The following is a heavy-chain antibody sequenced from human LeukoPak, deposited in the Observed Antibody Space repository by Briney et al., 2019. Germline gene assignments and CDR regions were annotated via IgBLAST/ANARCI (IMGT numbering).Heavy chain of an antibody. J-gene: IGHJ3*02. CDR2: ISSSSTTI. V-gene: IGHV3-48*01. CDR3: AKALRVRGSAFDI. D-gene: IGHD3-10*01. Sequence: QTGGSLRLSCAASGFTFSSYGMNWVRQAPGKGLEWVSYISSSSTTIYYADSVKGRFTISRDNSKNTLYLQMNSLRAEDTAVYYCAKALRVRGSAFDIWGQGTMVTVSS. CDR1: GFTFSSYG.